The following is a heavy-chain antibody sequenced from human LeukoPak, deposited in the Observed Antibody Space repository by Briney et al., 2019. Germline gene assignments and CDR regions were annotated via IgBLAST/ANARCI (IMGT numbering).Heavy chain of an antibody. CDR1: GYTFTGYY. D-gene: IGHD6-13*01. V-gene: IGHV1-2*02. CDR3: ARDGVGAAAGISFDY. CDR2: IDPNSGGT. J-gene: IGHJ4*02. Sequence: ASVKVSCKASGYTFTGYYIHWVRQAPGQGLEWMGWIDPNSGGTDYAQKFQGRVTMTRDTSISTAYMELSRLRSEDTAVYYCARDGVGAAAGISFDYWGQGTLVTVSS.